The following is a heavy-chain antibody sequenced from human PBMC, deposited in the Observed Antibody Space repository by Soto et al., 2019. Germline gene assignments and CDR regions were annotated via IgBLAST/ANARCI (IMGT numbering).Heavy chain of an antibody. D-gene: IGHD2-21*02. CDR3: ASLYCGGDCYSEGWFHP. Sequence: SETLSLTSAVSGGSISSGGYSWSWIRQPPGKGLEWIGYIYHSGSTYYNPSLKSRVTISVDRSKNQFSLKLSSVTAADTAVYYCASLYCGGDCYSEGWFHPWGQAILVTVSS. CDR2: IYHSGST. J-gene: IGHJ5*02. V-gene: IGHV4-30-2*01. CDR1: GGSISSGGYS.